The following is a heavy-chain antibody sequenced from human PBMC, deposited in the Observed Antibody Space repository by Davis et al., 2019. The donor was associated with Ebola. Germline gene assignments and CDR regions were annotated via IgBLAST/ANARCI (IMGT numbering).Heavy chain of an antibody. CDR2: IYYSGST. Sequence: SETLSLTCTVSGGSISSYYWSWIRQPPGKGLEWIGYIYYSGSTNYNPSLKSRVTISVDTSKNQFSLKLSSVTAADTAVYYCARVDYDFWSGYYTGTWFDPWGQGTLVTDSS. CDR1: GGSISSYY. J-gene: IGHJ5*02. CDR3: ARVDYDFWSGYYTGTWFDP. V-gene: IGHV4-59*01. D-gene: IGHD3-3*01.